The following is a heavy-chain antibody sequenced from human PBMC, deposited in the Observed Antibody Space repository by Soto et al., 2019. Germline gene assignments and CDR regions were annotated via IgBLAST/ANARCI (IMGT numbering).Heavy chain of an antibody. CDR1: GGTFSSYA. J-gene: IGHJ3*02. D-gene: IGHD3-22*01. Sequence: SVKVSCKASGGTFSSYAISWVRQAPGQGLEWMGGIIPIFGTANYAQKFQGRVTITADESTSTAYMELSSLRSEDTAVYYCARGRYYDSSGYYLHYDAFDIWGQGTMVTVSS. V-gene: IGHV1-69*13. CDR3: ARGRYYDSSGYYLHYDAFDI. CDR2: IIPIFGTA.